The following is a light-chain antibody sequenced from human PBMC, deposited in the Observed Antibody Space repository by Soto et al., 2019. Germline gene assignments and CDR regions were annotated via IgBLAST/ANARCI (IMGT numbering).Light chain of an antibody. CDR3: QLRSNWPTWT. Sequence: EIVLTQSTATLSLPPGERATLSCRASQSVSSYLACYQQKPGQAPRLLIYDASNRATGIPARFSGSGSGTDFTLTICSLEPEDFAVYYCQLRSNWPTWTFGQGTKVEIK. CDR1: QSVSSY. CDR2: DAS. J-gene: IGKJ1*01. V-gene: IGKV3-11*01.